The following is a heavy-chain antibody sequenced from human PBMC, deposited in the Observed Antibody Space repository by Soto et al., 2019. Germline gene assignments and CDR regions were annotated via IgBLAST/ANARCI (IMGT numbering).Heavy chain of an antibody. Sequence: EVQVLESGGGLVQPGGSLRLSCEGSGFTVSSHAMTWIRQAPGKGPEWVSTVTADGGTYYADSVKGRFAMSRDTSENTLHLQMNSLGAADTAAYYCAPHVSCSGGSCQYDAFAIRGQGTMVTVSS. CDR2: VTADGGT. CDR3: APHVSCSGGSCQYDAFAI. D-gene: IGHD2-15*01. J-gene: IGHJ3*02. CDR1: GFTVSSHA. V-gene: IGHV3-23*01.